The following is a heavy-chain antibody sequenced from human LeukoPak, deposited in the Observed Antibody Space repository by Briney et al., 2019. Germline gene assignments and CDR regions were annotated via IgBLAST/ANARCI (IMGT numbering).Heavy chain of an antibody. CDR2: FDPEDGET. D-gene: IGHD1-26*01. CDR1: GYTLTELS. J-gene: IGHJ3*02. V-gene: IGHV1-24*01. Sequence: ASVKVSCKVSGYTLTELSMHWVRQAPGKGLEWMGGFDPEDGETIYAQKFQGRVTMTEDTSTDTAYMELSSLRSEDTAVYYCATGNRWELLRGGAFDIWGQGTMVTVSS. CDR3: ATGNRWELLRGGAFDI.